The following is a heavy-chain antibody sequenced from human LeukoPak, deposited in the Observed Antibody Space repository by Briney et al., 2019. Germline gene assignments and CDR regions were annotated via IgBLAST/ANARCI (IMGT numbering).Heavy chain of an antibody. CDR3: AREGGRGYDFNNWFDP. J-gene: IGHJ5*02. CDR1: GGSISSYY. CDR2: IYYSGST. Sequence: ASETLSLTCTVSGGSISSYYWSWIRQPPGKGLEWIGYIYYSGSTNYNPSLKSRVTISVDTSKNQFSLKLSSVTAADTAVYYCAREGGRGYDFNNWFDPWGQGTLVTVSS. V-gene: IGHV4-59*01. D-gene: IGHD3-3*01.